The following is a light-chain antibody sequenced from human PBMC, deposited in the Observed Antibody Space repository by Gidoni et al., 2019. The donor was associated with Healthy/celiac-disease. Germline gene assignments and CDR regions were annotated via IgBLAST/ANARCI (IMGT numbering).Light chain of an antibody. Sequence: DIVMTQSPDSLAVSLGERATINCKSSQSVLYSSNNKNYLAWYQQRPGQPPKLLIYWASTRESGVPDRFSGSGSGTDFSLTISSLQAEAVAVYYCQQFYSPPWTFGQGTKVEI. CDR2: WAS. CDR1: QSVLYSSNNKNY. V-gene: IGKV4-1*01. J-gene: IGKJ1*01. CDR3: QQFYSPPWT.